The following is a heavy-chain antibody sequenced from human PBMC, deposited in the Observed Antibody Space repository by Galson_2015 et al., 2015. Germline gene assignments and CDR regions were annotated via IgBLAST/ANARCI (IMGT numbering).Heavy chain of an antibody. CDR3: ARSLDYYDSSGYFGYFDH. V-gene: IGHV2-70*01. D-gene: IGHD3-22*01. Sequence: PALVKPTQTLTLTCTFSGFSLSTSGMCVSWIRQPPGKALEWLALIDWDDDKYYSTSLKTRLTISKDTSKNQVVLTMTNMDPGDTATYYCARSLDYYDSSGYFGYFDHWGQGTLVTVSS. J-gene: IGHJ4*02. CDR2: IDWDDDK. CDR1: GFSLSTSGMC.